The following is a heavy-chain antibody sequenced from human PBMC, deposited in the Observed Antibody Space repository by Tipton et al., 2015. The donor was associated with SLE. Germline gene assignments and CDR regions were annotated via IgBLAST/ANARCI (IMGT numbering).Heavy chain of an antibody. V-gene: IGHV3-49*04. CDR2: IRSKAYGGTT. D-gene: IGHD3-10*01. J-gene: IGHJ4*02. CDR3: TRGRYGSGGIDY. Sequence: SLRLSCAASGFTFNSYAMSWVRQAPGKGLEWVGFIRSKAYGGTTEYAASVKSRFTISRDDSKGIAYFQVNSLKTEDTAVYYCTRGRYGSGGIDYWGQGTLVTVSS. CDR1: GFTFNSYA.